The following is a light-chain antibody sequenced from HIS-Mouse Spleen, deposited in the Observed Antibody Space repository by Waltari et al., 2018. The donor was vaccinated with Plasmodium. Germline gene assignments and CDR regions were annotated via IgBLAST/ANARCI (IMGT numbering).Light chain of an antibody. V-gene: IGKV3D-15*03. CDR3: QQYNNWPIT. CDR1: QSVSSN. Sequence: EIVMTQSPATLSVSPGERATLSCRASQSVSSNLAWYQQKPGQAPRLLIYGASIRATGIPAMFSGSGSGTEFTLTISILQSEDFAVYYCQQYNNWPITFGQGTRLEIK. CDR2: GAS. J-gene: IGKJ5*01.